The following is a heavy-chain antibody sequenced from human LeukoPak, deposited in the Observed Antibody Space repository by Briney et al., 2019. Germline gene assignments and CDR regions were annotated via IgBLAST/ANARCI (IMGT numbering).Heavy chain of an antibody. CDR1: GYTFTSYG. CDR3: ARAPGYCSSTSCYTDYYYGMDV. D-gene: IGHD2-2*02. Sequence: ASVKVSCKASGYTFTSYGISWVRQAPGQGLEWMGWISAYNGNTNYAQKLQGRVTMTTDTSTSTAYMELRSLRSDDMAVYYCARAPGYCSSTSCYTDYYYGMDVWGQGATVTVSS. J-gene: IGHJ6*02. V-gene: IGHV1-18*03. CDR2: ISAYNGNT.